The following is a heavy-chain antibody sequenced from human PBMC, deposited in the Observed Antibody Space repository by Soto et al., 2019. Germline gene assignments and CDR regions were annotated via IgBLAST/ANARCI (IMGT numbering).Heavy chain of an antibody. V-gene: IGHV4-59*01. J-gene: IGHJ5*02. CDR2: IYYSGST. D-gene: IGHD1-26*01. Sequence: WIWIRQPPGTGLEWIGYIYYSGSTNYNPSLKSRVTISVDTSKNQFSLKLTSVTAADTAVYYCARSVGSRGGWFDPWGQGTLVTVSS. CDR3: ARSVGSRGGWFDP.